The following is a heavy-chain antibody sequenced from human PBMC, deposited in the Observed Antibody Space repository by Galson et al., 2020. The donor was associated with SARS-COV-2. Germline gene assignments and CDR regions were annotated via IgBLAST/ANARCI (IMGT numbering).Heavy chain of an antibody. J-gene: IGHJ4*02. V-gene: IGHV3-53*04. D-gene: IGHD6-19*01. CDR2: IYSGGST. Sequence: GGSLRLSCAASGFTVSSNYMSWVRQAPGKGLGWVSVIYSGGSTYYADSVKGRFTISRHNSKNTLYLQMNSLRAEDTAVYYCARAISSGWYTGSNTDYYFDYWGQGTLVTVSS. CDR1: GFTVSSNY. CDR3: ARAISSGWYTGSNTDYYFDY.